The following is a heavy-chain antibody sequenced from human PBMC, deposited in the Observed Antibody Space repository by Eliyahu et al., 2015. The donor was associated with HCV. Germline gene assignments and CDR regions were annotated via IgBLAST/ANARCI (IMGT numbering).Heavy chain of an antibody. Sequence: SVKVSCKVSGYTFTDLSIHWVRQAPGKGLEWMGGFDRDDDETIYAQKFQGRVRMTEDTSTDTAYMQLSSLRSEDTAVYYCANRVPRYYDTYYGGPFDAWGQGTTVSVSS. CDR3: ANRVPRYYDTYYGGPFDA. CDR2: FDRDDDET. J-gene: IGHJ3*01. D-gene: IGHD3-10*01. V-gene: IGHV1-24*01. CDR1: GYTFTDLS.